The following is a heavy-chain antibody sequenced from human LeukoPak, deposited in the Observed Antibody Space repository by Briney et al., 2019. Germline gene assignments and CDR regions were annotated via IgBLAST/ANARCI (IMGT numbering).Heavy chain of an antibody. D-gene: IGHD5-24*01. CDR2: IIPIIGVA. Sequence: SVKVSCKASGGTLSSNGISWVRQAPGQGLEWVGRIIPIIGVAKYAQKFQGRGTMTADESAGIVYMELSSLRSEDTAVYYCAREWATGEMATNEDYWGQGTLVTVSS. CDR3: AREWATGEMATNEDY. V-gene: IGHV1-69*04. CDR1: GGTLSSNG. J-gene: IGHJ4*02.